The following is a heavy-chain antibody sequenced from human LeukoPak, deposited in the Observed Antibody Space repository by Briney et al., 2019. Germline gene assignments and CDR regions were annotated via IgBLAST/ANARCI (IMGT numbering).Heavy chain of an antibody. CDR2: IYSGGST. CDR1: RFTVSSNY. J-gene: IGHJ6*03. V-gene: IGHV3-66*01. Sequence: GGSLRLSCAASRFTVSSNYMTWVRQAAGKGLEWVSVIYSGGSTYYADSVKGRFTISRDNSKNTLYLQMDTLRTEDTALYYCGKNGLRTNSYYMDVWGKGAAVTVSS. CDR3: GKNGLRTNSYYMDV. D-gene: IGHD5-12*01.